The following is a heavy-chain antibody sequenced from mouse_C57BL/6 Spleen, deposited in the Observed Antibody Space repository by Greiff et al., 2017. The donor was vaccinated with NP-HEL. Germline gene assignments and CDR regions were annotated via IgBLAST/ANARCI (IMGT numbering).Heavy chain of an antibody. V-gene: IGHV5-4*01. Sequence: EVHLVESGGGLVKPGGSLKLSCAASGFTFSSYAMSWVRQTPEKRLEWVATISDGGSYTYYPDNVKGRFTISRDNAKNNLYLQMSHLKSEDTAMYYCAREGSSHWYFDVWGTGTTVTVSS. D-gene: IGHD1-1*01. CDR1: GFTFSSYA. CDR2: ISDGGSYT. J-gene: IGHJ1*03. CDR3: AREGSSHWYFDV.